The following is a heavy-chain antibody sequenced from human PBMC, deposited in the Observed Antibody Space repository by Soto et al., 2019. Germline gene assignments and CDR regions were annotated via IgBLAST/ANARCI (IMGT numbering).Heavy chain of an antibody. CDR3: AREMDWNYVPPYYYGMDV. CDR2: ISYDGSNK. CDR1: GFTFSSYA. D-gene: IGHD1-7*01. V-gene: IGHV3-30-3*01. J-gene: IGHJ6*02. Sequence: GGSLRLSCAASGFTFSSYAMHWVRQAPGKGLEWVAVISYDGSNKYYADSVKGRFTIYRDNSKNTLYLQMNSLRAEDTAVYYCAREMDWNYVPPYYYGMDVWGQGTTVTVSS.